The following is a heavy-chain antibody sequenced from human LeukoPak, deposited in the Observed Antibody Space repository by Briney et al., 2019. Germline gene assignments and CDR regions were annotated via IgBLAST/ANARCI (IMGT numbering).Heavy chain of an antibody. CDR2: IYYSGST. Sequence: SETLSLTCTVSGGSISSGGYYWSWIRQHPGKSLEWIGYIYYSGSTYYNPSLKSRVSISVDTSKNQFSLNLSSVTAADTAVYYCARKPHWYFDLWGRGTLVTVSS. J-gene: IGHJ2*01. CDR3: ARKPHWYFDL. V-gene: IGHV4-31*03. CDR1: GGSISSGGYY.